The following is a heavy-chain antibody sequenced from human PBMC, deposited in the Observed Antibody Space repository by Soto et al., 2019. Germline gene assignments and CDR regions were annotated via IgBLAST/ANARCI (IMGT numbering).Heavy chain of an antibody. V-gene: IGHV4-30-4*01. J-gene: IGHJ6*02. Sequence: QVQLQESGPGLVKPSQTLSLTCTVSGGSISSGGYYWTWIRQPPGKGLEWIGYISHSGNTYYNSSLKSSLTLSRDTSMNQFSLSLSSVTEPDSVVYYCGGEYCGGARCPGSDVWGLGTTVTVSS. CDR1: GGSISSGGYY. CDR2: ISHSGNT. D-gene: IGHD2-21*01. CDR3: GGEYCGGARCPGSDV.